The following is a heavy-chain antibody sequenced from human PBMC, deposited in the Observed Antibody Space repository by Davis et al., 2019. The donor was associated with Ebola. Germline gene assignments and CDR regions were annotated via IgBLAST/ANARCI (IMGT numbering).Heavy chain of an antibody. Sequence: PGGSLRLSCAASGFTFSSYAMSWVRQAPGKGLEWVSAISGTGGSTYYADSVKGRFTISRDNSKNTLYLQMNSLRAEDTAVYYCAKDMYSSGWYWDYWGQGTLVTVSS. CDR1: GFTFSSYA. D-gene: IGHD6-19*01. CDR2: ISGTGGST. CDR3: AKDMYSSGWYWDY. J-gene: IGHJ4*02. V-gene: IGHV3-23*01.